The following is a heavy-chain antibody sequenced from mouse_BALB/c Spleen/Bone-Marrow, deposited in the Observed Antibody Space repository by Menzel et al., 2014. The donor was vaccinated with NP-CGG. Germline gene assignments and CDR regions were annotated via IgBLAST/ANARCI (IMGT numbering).Heavy chain of an antibody. CDR3: ARSDGYRAMDY. CDR1: GYAFSSSW. V-gene: IGHV1-82*01. D-gene: IGHD2-3*01. CDR2: IFPGDGDT. J-gene: IGHJ4*01. Sequence: QVQLKQSGPELVKPGASVKISCKASGYAFSSSWMNWVKQRPGQGLEWIGRIFPGDGDTYYNGKFKGKATLIADKSSSTAYMQLSSLTSVDSAVYFGARSDGYRAMDYWGQGTSVTVSS.